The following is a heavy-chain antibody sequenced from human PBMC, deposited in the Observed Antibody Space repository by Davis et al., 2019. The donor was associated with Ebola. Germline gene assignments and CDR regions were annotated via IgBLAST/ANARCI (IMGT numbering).Heavy chain of an antibody. J-gene: IGHJ6*02. V-gene: IGHV3-7*01. CDR1: GFSFSSYW. D-gene: IGHD5/OR15-5a*01. CDR2: IKQDGSEK. CDR3: ARRVSVYYYGMDV. Sequence: GGSLRLSCAASGFSFSSYWMSWVRQAPGKGLEWVTNIKQDGSEKYYVDAVKGRFTISRDNAKNSLYLQMNSLRAEDTAVYYCARRVSVYYYGMDVWGQGTTVTVSS.